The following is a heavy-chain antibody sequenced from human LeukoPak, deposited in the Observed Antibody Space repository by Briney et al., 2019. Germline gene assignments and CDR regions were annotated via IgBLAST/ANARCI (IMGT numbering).Heavy chain of an antibody. Sequence: SETLSLTCSVSGGSISSHYWSWIRQPPGKGLEWIGYIYYSGSTNYNPSLKSRVTISEDTSKNQFSLKLSSVTAADTAVYYCARGRSADDYWGQGTLVTVSS. CDR3: ARGRSADDY. CDR1: GGSISSHY. V-gene: IGHV4-59*11. CDR2: IYYSGST. J-gene: IGHJ4*02.